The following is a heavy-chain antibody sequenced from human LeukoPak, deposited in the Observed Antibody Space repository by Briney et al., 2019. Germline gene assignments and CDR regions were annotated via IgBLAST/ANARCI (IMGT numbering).Heavy chain of an antibody. CDR1: GYTFTSYY. Sequence: ASVKVSCKASGYTFTSYYMHWVRQAPGQGLEWMGIINASGGSTSYAQKFQGRVTMTRDTSTSTVYMELSSLRSEDTAVYYCARGRRITMIVVALDYWGQGTLVTVSS. J-gene: IGHJ4*02. D-gene: IGHD3-22*01. CDR3: ARGRRITMIVVALDY. V-gene: IGHV1-46*01. CDR2: INASGGST.